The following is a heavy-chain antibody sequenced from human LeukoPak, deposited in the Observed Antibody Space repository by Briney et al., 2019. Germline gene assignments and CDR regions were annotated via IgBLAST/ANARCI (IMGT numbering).Heavy chain of an antibody. CDR1: GYSISSGYY. CDR2: IYYSGST. J-gene: IGHJ4*02. CDR3: AREVVVITRGYFDY. Sequence: SETLSLTCTVSGYSISSGYYWGWIRQPPGKGLEWIGSIYYSGSTYYNPSLKSRVTISVDTSKNQFSLKLSSVTAADTAVYYCAREVVVITRGYFDYWGQGTLVTVSS. V-gene: IGHV4-38-2*02. D-gene: IGHD3-22*01.